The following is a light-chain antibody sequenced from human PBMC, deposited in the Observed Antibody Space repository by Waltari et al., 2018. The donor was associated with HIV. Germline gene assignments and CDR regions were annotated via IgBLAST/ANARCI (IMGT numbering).Light chain of an antibody. V-gene: IGLV3-25*03. J-gene: IGLJ2*01. Sequence: SYELTQPPSVSVSPGQTARITCSGDALPKQYAYWYQQKQGQAPVLVIYKDSKRPSGIPEQFSGSSSGTTVTLTISGVQAEDETDYYCQSADSSGTYVVFGGGTKLTVL. CDR2: KDS. CDR1: ALPKQY. CDR3: QSADSSGTYVV.